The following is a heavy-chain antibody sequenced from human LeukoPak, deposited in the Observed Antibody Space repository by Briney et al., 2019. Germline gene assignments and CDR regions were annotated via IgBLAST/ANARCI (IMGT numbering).Heavy chain of an antibody. CDR3: ANRH. CDR1: EFSLSSYS. V-gene: IGHV3-48*01. Sequence: GGSLRLSCAASEFSLSSYSMDWFRQTPGKGLEWISYISSSGRTVYYADSVEGRFTISRDNSQNTMYLQMNSLRAEDTAVYYCANRHWGQGTLVTVSS. CDR2: ISSSGRTV. J-gene: IGHJ4*02.